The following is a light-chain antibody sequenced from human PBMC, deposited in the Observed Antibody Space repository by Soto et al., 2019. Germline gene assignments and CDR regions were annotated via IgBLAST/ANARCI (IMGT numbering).Light chain of an antibody. V-gene: IGLV2-14*01. J-gene: IGLJ2*01. CDR3: SSYTTTNTVV. CDR1: SSDVGSYNY. Sequence: QSPLTQPASVSGSPGQSITISCTGTSSDVGSYNYVSRYQHHPGKAPKVIIYEVANRPSEISNRFSGSKSGNTAYLTISGLQAEDEADYYCSSYTTTNTVVFAGGTKLTVL. CDR2: EVA.